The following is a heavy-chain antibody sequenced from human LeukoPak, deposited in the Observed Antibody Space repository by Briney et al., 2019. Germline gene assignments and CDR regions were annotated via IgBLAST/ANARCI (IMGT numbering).Heavy chain of an antibody. CDR2: ISISGGTA. CDR3: AKEEVPNDY. Sequence: QPGGSLRLSCEVSGFTFSNSAMSWVRQAPGKGLEWVSGISISGGTAYYAASVKGRFTISRDNSKNTVYLQLNSLRAEGTAVYYCAKEEVPNDYWGQGTLVTVSS. J-gene: IGHJ4*02. CDR1: GFTFSNSA. V-gene: IGHV3-23*01. D-gene: IGHD2-2*01.